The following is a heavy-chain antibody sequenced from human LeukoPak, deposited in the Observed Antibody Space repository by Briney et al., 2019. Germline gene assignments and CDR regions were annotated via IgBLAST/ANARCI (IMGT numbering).Heavy chain of an antibody. CDR1: GGSISSSSYY. Sequence: PSETLSLTCTVSGGSISSSSYYWGWIRQPPGKGLEWIGSICYSGSTYYNPSLKSRVTISVDTSKNQFSLKLSSVTAADTAVYYCARRIGYSGYDAGFDPWGQGTLVTVSS. D-gene: IGHD5-12*01. CDR3: ARRIGYSGYDAGFDP. CDR2: ICYSGST. J-gene: IGHJ5*02. V-gene: IGHV4-39*01.